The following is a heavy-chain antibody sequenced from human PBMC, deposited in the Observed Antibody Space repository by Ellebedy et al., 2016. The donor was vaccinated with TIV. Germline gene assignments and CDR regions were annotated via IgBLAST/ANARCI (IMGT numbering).Heavy chain of an antibody. V-gene: IGHV1-46*01. CDR1: GYSFTGNY. CDR2: INPIGGST. Sequence: ASVKVSCKASGYSFTGNYIHWVRRAPGQGLEWMGIINPIGGSTRYAQNFLDRVTMTRDTSTSTVYMELSSLTSDDTAVYYCARDLPLHGIDPWGQGTLVTVSS. CDR3: ARDLPLHGIDP. D-gene: IGHD1-26*01. J-gene: IGHJ5*02.